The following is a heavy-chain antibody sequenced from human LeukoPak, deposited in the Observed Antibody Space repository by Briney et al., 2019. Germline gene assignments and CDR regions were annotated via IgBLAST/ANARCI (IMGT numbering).Heavy chain of an antibody. CDR1: GFTFSDYY. CDR3: ARVSSIAAAGTYDY. Sequence: GGSLRLSCAASGFTFSDYYMSWIRQAPGKGLEWVSYISSSSSYTNYADSVKGRFTISRDNAKNSLYLQMNSQRAADTAVYYCARVSSIAAAGTYDYWGQGTLVTVSS. CDR2: ISSSSSYT. D-gene: IGHD6-13*01. V-gene: IGHV3-11*06. J-gene: IGHJ4*02.